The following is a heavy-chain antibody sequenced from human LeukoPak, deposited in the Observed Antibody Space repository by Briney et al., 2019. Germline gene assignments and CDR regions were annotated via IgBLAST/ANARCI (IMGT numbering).Heavy chain of an antibody. CDR3: SRGHGYGGVEGYYYYHGMDV. CDR1: GFIFSTYA. D-gene: IGHD4-23*01. J-gene: IGHJ6*02. V-gene: IGHV3-23*01. CDR2: ISGSGGTT. Sequence: GGSLRLSCAASGFIFSTYAMSWVRLAPGKGLEWVSGISGSGGTTNSADSVKGRFTISGDNSKKTLYLQMDSLRAEDTAVYYCSRGHGYGGVEGYYYYHGMDVWGQGTTVTVSS.